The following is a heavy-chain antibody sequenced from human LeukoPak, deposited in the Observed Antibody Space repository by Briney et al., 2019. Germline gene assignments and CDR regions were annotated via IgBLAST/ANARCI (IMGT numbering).Heavy chain of an antibody. CDR1: GYRFSDYI. CDR2: INTNTGDA. D-gene: IGHD3-10*01. CDR3: ARSPRGVIALLDY. J-gene: IGHJ4*02. V-gene: IGHV7-4-1*01. Sequence: GASVRVSCKASGYRFSDYIMNWVRQAPGQGLEWMGWINTNTGDAIYARDFKGRFVLSLDKSVNTAYLQIASLKTEDSGVYYCARSPRGVIALLDYWGQGTLITVSS.